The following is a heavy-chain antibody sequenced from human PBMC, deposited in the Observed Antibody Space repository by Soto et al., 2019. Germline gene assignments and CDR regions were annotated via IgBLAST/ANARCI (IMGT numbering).Heavy chain of an antibody. V-gene: IGHV1-69*01. CDR2: IVPIYRTA. D-gene: IGHD6-13*01. CDR3: VRDSGAKLSSS. Sequence: QVQLVQSGAEVKKPGSSVQVYCKASGGTFSSYRITWVRQAPGQGLEWVGGIVPIYRTADYAQKFQGRVTITADESARTSYMELRSLKSQDTAVYYCVRDSGAKLSSSWGQGTLVTVSS. J-gene: IGHJ4*02. CDR1: GGTFSSYR.